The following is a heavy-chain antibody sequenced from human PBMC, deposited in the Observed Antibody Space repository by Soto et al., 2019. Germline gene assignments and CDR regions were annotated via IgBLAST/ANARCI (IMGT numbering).Heavy chain of an antibody. Sequence: ASVKVSCKVSGYTLTELSMHWVRQAPGKGLEWMGGFDPEDGETIYAQKFQGRVTMTEDTSTDTAYMELSSLRSEDTAVYYCATVYYDSSGSLALDYWGQGTLVTVS. CDR1: GYTLTELS. D-gene: IGHD3-22*01. CDR3: ATVYYDSSGSLALDY. J-gene: IGHJ4*02. CDR2: FDPEDGET. V-gene: IGHV1-24*01.